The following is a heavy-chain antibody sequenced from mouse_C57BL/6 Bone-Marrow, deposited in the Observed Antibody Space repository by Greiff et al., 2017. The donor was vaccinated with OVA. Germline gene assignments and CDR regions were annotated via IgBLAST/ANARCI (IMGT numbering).Heavy chain of an antibody. V-gene: IGHV1-76*01. Sequence: QVQLKQSGAELVRPGASVKLSCKASGYTFTDYYINWVKQRPGQGLEWIARIYPGSGNTYYNEKFKGKATLTAEKSSSTAYMQLSSLTSEDSAVYFCAREGTYWYFDVWGTGTTVTVSS. CDR3: AREGTYWYFDV. J-gene: IGHJ1*03. CDR2: IYPGSGNT. D-gene: IGHD3-3*01. CDR1: GYTFTDYY.